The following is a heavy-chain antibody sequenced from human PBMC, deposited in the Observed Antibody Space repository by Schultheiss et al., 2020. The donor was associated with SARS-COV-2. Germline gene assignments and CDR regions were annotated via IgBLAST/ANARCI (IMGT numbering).Heavy chain of an antibody. CDR2: INPDSGDT. CDR1: GYTFTGFY. Sequence: ASVKVSCKASGYTFTGFYINWMRQARGRLEWMGWINPDSGDTKCAQKFQGRVIMTEDTATVTAYMELSSLRSEDTAVYYCATHHPSTARTYAMDVWGQGTTVTVSS. CDR3: ATHHPSTARTYAMDV. V-gene: IGHV1-2*02. J-gene: IGHJ6*02.